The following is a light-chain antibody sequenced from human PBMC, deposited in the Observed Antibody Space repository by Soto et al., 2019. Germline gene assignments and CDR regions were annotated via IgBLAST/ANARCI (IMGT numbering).Light chain of an antibody. J-gene: IGKJ3*01. CDR2: DTS. CDR3: QHYNTYSKT. Sequence: DIQMTQSPSTLSTSVGARVTITCRASQIVSYWLAWYQQQPGKGPNLLIYDTSILASGVPSRFSGGGFGTEFTLNLSSLQPDDSAIYYCQHYNTYSKTFGPANQVEIK. V-gene: IGKV1-5*01. CDR1: QIVSYW.